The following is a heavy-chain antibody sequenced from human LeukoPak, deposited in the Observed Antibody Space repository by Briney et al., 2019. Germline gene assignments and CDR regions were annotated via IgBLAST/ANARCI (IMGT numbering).Heavy chain of an antibody. Sequence: SETLSLTCAVYGGSFSGYYWSWIRQPPGKGLEWIGETNHSGSTNYNPSLKSRVTISVDTSKNQFSLKLSSVTAADTAVYYCARENTVFDYWGQGTLVTVSS. CDR1: GGSFSGYY. D-gene: IGHD1/OR15-1a*01. J-gene: IGHJ4*02. V-gene: IGHV4-34*01. CDR3: ARENTVFDY. CDR2: TNHSGST.